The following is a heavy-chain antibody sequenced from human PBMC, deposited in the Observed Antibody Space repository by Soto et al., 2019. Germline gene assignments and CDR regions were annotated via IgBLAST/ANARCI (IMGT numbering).Heavy chain of an antibody. CDR1: GFTFSSYA. CDR2: ITGSGDST. J-gene: IGHJ4*02. Sequence: EVQQLESGGGLVQPGGSLRLSCAASGFTFSSYARSWVRQAPGKGLEWVSAITGSGDSTYYADSVKGRFTVSRDNSKNTLYLQMNSLRAEDTAVYYCAKVFVFTIREGFDYWGLGTLVTVSS. D-gene: IGHD3-3*01. CDR3: AKVFVFTIREGFDY. V-gene: IGHV3-23*01.